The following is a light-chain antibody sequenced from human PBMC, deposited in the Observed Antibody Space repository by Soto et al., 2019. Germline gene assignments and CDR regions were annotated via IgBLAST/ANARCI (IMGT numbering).Light chain of an antibody. CDR1: SSYIGGYNY. Sequence: QSVLTQPPSASGSPGQSVTISCTGSSSYIGGYNYVSWFQQHPGKAPKLMIYEVSKRPSGVPDRFSGSKSGNTASLTVSGLQAEDEADYYCISYAGSGGVFGGGTKVTVL. CDR3: ISYAGSGGV. CDR2: EVS. J-gene: IGLJ3*02. V-gene: IGLV2-8*01.